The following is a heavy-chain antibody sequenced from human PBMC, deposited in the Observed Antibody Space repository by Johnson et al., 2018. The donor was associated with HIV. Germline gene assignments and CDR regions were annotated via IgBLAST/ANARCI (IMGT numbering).Heavy chain of an antibody. CDR3: ARPTVVVLPHGAFDI. V-gene: IGHV3-30*03. CDR1: GFTFSSYW. J-gene: IGHJ3*02. D-gene: IGHD2-2*01. CDR2: ISFDGSNK. Sequence: QVQLVESGGGLVQPGGSLRLSCAASGFTFSSYWMSWVRQAPGKGLEWVAVISFDGSNKYYADSVKGRFTISRDNSRNTLYLQMNSLRTDDSAVYYCARPTVVVLPHGAFDIWGPGTMVTVSS.